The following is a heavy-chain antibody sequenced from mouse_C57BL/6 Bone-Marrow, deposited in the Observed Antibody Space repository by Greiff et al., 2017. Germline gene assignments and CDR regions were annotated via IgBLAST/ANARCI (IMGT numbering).Heavy chain of an antibody. CDR1: GYTFTDYE. CDR3: TRDEYFYYYAMDY. Sequence: VQLQQSGAELVRPGASVTLSCKASGYTFTDYEMHWVKQTPVNGLEWIGAIDPETGGTAYNQKFKGKAILTADKSSSTAYMELRSLTSEDYAVYYCTRDEYFYYYAMDYWGQGTSVTVSS. J-gene: IGHJ4*01. CDR2: IDPETGGT. V-gene: IGHV1-15*01. D-gene: IGHD5-1*01.